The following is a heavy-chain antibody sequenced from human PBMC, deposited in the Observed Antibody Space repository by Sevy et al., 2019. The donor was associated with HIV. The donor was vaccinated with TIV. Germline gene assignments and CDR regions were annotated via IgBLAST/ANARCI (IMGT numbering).Heavy chain of an antibody. CDR3: ARQSVTYDIWTGWNYYGVDV. V-gene: IGHV4-59*08. CDR1: GDSISSNY. D-gene: IGHD3-9*01. J-gene: IGHJ6*02. Sequence: SETLSLTCTVSGDSISSNYWNWIRQPPGKGLEWIGYIYYSGSTNYNPSLKSRVTISVDTSKNQFSLRLSSVTAADTAVYYCARQSVTYDIWTGWNYYGVDVWGQGTTVTVSS. CDR2: IYYSGST.